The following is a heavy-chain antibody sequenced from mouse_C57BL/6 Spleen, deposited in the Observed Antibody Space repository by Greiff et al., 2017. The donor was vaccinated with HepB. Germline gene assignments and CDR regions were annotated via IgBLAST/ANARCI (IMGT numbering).Heavy chain of an antibody. V-gene: IGHV5-9*01. D-gene: IGHD6-1*01. CDR2: ISGGGGNT. Sequence: VQLLQSGPGLVKPGGSLKLSCAASGFTFTSYTMTWVRQTPGKGLEWVATISGGGGNTYYPASVKGLFTIANDNTKNTLYQKISSLRSEDAAFYYGARHGACYCAFDYWGQGTLVTVSA. CDR1: GFTFTSYT. CDR3: ARHGACYCAFDY. J-gene: IGHJ3*01.